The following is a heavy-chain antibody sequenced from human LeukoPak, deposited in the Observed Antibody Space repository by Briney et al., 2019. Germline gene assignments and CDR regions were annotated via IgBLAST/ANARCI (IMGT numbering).Heavy chain of an antibody. D-gene: IGHD5-18*01. Sequence: ASVKVSCKASGYTFTSYGISWVRQAPGQGLEWMGWISAYNGNTNYAQKLQGRVTRTTDTSTSTAYMELRSLRSDDTAVYYCARSGYSYGTYYYYYMDVWGKGTTVTISS. V-gene: IGHV1-18*01. CDR1: GYTFTSYG. CDR3: ARSGYSYGTYYYYYMDV. J-gene: IGHJ6*03. CDR2: ISAYNGNT.